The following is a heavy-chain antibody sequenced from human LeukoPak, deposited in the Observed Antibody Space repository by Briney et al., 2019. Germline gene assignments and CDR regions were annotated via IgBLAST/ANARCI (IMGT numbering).Heavy chain of an antibody. CDR1: GFTFSTYV. Sequence: GGSLRLSCAASGFTFSTYVMSWVRQTPGKGLEYLSLITGNGDNTYYADSVKGRFTISRDNSKTTLYLQMNSLRVEDTALYYCAKGRYPGSASYLNSIDYWGQGTLVTVSS. V-gene: IGHV3-23*01. D-gene: IGHD3-10*01. CDR3: AKGRYPGSASYLNSIDY. J-gene: IGHJ4*02. CDR2: ITGNGDNT.